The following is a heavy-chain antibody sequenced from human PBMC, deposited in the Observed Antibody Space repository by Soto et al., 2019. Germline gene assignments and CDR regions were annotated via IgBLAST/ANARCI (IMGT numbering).Heavy chain of an antibody. CDR3: ARLQYTVVTPMDM. CDR2: IHNSGNT. D-gene: IGHD2-21*02. Sequence: QVQLQESGPGLVKPSETLSLTCTVPSGSIRTSYWTWIRQFPGKRLEWIAHIHNSGNTNSNPSLKSRVTISMDTSKNQISLRLTSVTAVDTAMYYCARLQYTVVTPMDMWGQGTMVTVSS. J-gene: IGHJ3*02. CDR1: SGSIRTSY. V-gene: IGHV4-59*01.